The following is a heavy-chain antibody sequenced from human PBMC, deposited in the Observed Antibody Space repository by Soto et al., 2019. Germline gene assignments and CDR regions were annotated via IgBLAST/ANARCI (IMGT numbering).Heavy chain of an antibody. CDR2: IYYSGST. V-gene: IGHV4-59*01. Sequence: SETLSLTCTVSGGSISSYYWSWIRQPPGTGLEWIGYIYYSGSTNYNPSLKSRVTISVDTSKNQFSLKLSSVTAADTAVYYCARSPRFYYGMDVWGQGTTVTVSS. J-gene: IGHJ6*02. CDR3: ARSPRFYYGMDV. CDR1: GGSISSYY.